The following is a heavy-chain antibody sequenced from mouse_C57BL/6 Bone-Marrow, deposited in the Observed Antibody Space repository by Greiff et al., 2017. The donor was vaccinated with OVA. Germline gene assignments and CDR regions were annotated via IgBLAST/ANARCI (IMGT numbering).Heavy chain of an antibody. J-gene: IGHJ3*01. CDR3: ARGRLRLRAWFAY. Sequence: QVQLQQPGAELVKPGASVKLSCKASGYTFTSYWMHWVKQRPGQGLEWIGMIHPNSGSTNYNEKFKSKATLTVDKSSSTAYMQLSSLTSEDSAVYYCARGRLRLRAWFAYWGQGTLVTVSA. CDR2: IHPNSGST. D-gene: IGHD3-2*02. V-gene: IGHV1-64*01. CDR1: GYTFTSYW.